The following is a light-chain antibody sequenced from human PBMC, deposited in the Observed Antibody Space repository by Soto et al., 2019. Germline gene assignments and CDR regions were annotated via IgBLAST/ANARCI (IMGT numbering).Light chain of an antibody. J-gene: IGKJ2*01. V-gene: IGKV1-5*01. CDR1: QRVSSS. CDR3: QQYESFSQDT. Sequence: DIQMTQSPSTLSAFVGDRVTITCRASQRVSSSLAWYQQKPGKAPNLLIYDASTLESGVPSRFSGSGYGTEFTLSINSLQPGDFATYYCQQYESFSQDTFGQGNRLES. CDR2: DAS.